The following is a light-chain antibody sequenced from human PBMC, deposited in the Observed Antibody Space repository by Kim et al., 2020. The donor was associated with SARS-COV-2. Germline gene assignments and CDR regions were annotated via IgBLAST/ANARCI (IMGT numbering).Light chain of an antibody. J-gene: IGLJ3*02. CDR3: SAWDSSLSAWV. V-gene: IGLV10-54*04. Sequence: QAGLTQPPSVSKDLRQNATLTCTGNSNNVGYEGAAWLQQHQGHPPKLLSYRNNNRPSGISDRFSASRSGNTASLTITGLQPEDETDYYCSAWDSSLSAWVFGGGTQLTVL. CDR2: RNN. CDR1: SNNVGYEG.